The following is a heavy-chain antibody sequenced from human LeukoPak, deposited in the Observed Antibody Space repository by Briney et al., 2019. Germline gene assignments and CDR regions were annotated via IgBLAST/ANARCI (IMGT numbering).Heavy chain of an antibody. Sequence: PGRSLRLPCAASGFTFSSYGMHWVRQAPGKGLEWVAVIWYDGSNKYYADSVKGRFTISRDNSKNTLYLQMNSLRAEDTAVYYCARDYDDLGVDYWGQGTLVTVSS. CDR2: IWYDGSNK. V-gene: IGHV3-33*01. CDR3: ARDYDDLGVDY. D-gene: IGHD3-3*01. CDR1: GFTFSSYG. J-gene: IGHJ4*02.